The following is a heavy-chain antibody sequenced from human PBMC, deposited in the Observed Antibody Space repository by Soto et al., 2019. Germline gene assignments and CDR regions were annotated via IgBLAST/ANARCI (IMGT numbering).Heavy chain of an antibody. CDR2: LSGSGEST. V-gene: IGHV3-23*01. D-gene: IGHD3-10*01. J-gene: IGHJ5*02. CDR3: AKKGLYGPSAPSDRFDL. CDR1: GFTFSSYA. Sequence: EVQLLESGGGLVQPGGSLRLSCATSGFTFSSYAMRWVRQAPGKGLEWVSGLSGSGESTYYADSVKGRFTISRDNYKNVLNLQMNSLGAEDTAVDHSAKKGLYGPSAPSDRFDLRGQGTLVTVS.